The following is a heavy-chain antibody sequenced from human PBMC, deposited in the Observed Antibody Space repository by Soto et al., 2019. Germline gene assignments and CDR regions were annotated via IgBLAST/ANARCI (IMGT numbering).Heavy chain of an antibody. V-gene: IGHV5-10-1*01. D-gene: IGHD3-3*01. J-gene: IGHJ6*02. CDR2: IDPTDSFT. CDR3: ARRGYDFWSGLDG. CDR1: GYNFTSYW. Sequence: GESLKISCQGSGYNFTSYWIIWVRQMPGKGLEWMGNIDPTDSFTNYSPSFQGHVTISTDKSMSTAYLQWGTLKASDTAMYYCARRGYDFWSGLDGWGQGTTVTVSS.